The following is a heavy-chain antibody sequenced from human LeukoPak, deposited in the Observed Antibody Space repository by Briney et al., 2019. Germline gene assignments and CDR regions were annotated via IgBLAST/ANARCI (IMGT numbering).Heavy chain of an antibody. J-gene: IGHJ5*02. Sequence: PGRSLTLSCVAPRFIFSVYGMHWVRQAPGKGLEWVAFMSYDENTEYYIDSVKGRFTISRDNSKNTLFLQLNNLRPEDTGVYYCARDGSTNSQNWFDPWGQGTLVIVSS. D-gene: IGHD2-8*01. CDR3: ARDGSTNSQNWFDP. V-gene: IGHV3-33*05. CDR2: MSYDENTE. CDR1: RFIFSVYG.